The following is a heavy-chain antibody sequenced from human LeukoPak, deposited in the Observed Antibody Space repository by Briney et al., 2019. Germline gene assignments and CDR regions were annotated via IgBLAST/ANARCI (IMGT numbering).Heavy chain of an antibody. CDR2: VDPEDGET. D-gene: IGHD1-20*01. CDR3: ATDYPVITARINWYDP. J-gene: IGHJ5*02. V-gene: IGHV1-69-2*01. CDR1: GYTFTDYY. Sequence: ASVTISCKASGYTFTDYYMHWVQQAPGKGLEWMGRVDPEDGETIYAEKFQGRVTITADTSTDTAYMELSSLRSEDTAVYYCATDYPVITARINWYDPWGQGSLVTVSS.